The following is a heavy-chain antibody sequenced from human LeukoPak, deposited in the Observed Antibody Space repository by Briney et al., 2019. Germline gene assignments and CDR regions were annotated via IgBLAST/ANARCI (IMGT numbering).Heavy chain of an antibody. CDR1: GFTFSSYW. J-gene: IGHJ6*02. Sequence: GGSLRLSCAASGFTFSSYWMSWVRQAPGKGLEWAANIKQDGSEKYYVDSVKGRFTISRDNAKNSLYLQMNSLRAEDTAVYYCARKYYYYYYGMDVWGQGTTVTVSS. CDR2: IKQDGSEK. CDR3: ARKYYYYYYGMDV. V-gene: IGHV3-7*01.